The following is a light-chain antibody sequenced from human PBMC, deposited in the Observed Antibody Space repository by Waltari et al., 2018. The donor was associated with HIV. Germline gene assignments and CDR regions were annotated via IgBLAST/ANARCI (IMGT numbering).Light chain of an antibody. CDR1: HGVSSK. V-gene: IGKV3-15*01. CDR2: AAS. CDR3: QQFENWPWT. J-gene: IGKJ1*01. Sequence: ELVMTQSTATLSVSPGEGATLSCRASHGVSSKLAWYQQRPGLAPRLLIYAASTRATEIPARFSGIGSGTEFTLTISSLQSEDFALYYCQQFENWPWTFGQGTKVEIK.